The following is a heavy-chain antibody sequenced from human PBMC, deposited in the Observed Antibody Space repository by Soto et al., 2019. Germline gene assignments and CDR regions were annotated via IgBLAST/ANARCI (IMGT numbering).Heavy chain of an antibody. V-gene: IGHV1-69*12. CDR3: ARDAVPGYGDYHLDY. CDR2: IIPIFGTA. Sequence: QVQLVQSGAEVKKPGSSVKVSCKASGGTFSSYAISWVRQAPGQGLEWMGGIIPIFGTANYAQKFQGRVTITADESTRTAYMERSSLRSEDTAVYYCARDAVPGYGDYHLDYWGQGTLVTVSS. D-gene: IGHD4-17*01. J-gene: IGHJ4*02. CDR1: GGTFSSYA.